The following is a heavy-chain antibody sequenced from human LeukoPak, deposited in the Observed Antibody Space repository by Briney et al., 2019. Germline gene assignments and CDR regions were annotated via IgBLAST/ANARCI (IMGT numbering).Heavy chain of an antibody. CDR1: GFTFSSYG. CDR2: IRCDGTNK. V-gene: IGHV3-30*02. J-gene: IGHJ6*03. CDR3: ATDPGTSNYYYYYMDV. Sequence: TGGSLRLSCAASGFTFSSYGMHWVRQAPGKGLEWVAFIRCDGTNKYYADSVKGRFTISRDNSKNTLYLEMNSLRAEDTAVYYCATDPGTSNYYYYYMDVWGKGTTVTVSS. D-gene: IGHD1-1*01.